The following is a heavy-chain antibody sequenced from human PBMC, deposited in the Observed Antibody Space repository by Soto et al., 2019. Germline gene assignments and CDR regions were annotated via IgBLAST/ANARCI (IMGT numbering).Heavy chain of an antibody. D-gene: IGHD1-1*01. Sequence: ASVKVSCKASGYTFTGYYMHWVRQAPGQGLEWMGWINPNSGGTNYAQKFQGRVTRDTSISTAYMELSRLRSDDTAVYYCARSLLDSYYFDYWGQGTLVTVSS. V-gene: IGHV1-2*02. J-gene: IGHJ4*02. CDR2: INPNSGGT. CDR1: GYTFTGYY. CDR3: ARSLLDSYYFDY.